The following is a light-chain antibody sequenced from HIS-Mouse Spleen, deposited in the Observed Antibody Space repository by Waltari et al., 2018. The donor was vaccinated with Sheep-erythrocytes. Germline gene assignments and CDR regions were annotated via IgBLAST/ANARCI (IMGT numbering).Light chain of an antibody. J-gene: IGLJ3*02. V-gene: IGLV2-14*01. CDR2: EVS. CDR1: SSDVGCYHY. Sequence: QSALTQPASVSGSPGQSITISCTGTSSDVGCYHYVSWYQQHPGKAPKPMIYEVSNRPSGVSNRFSGSKSGNTASLTISGLQAEDEADYYCSSYTSSSTWVFGGGTKLTVL. CDR3: SSYTSSSTWV.